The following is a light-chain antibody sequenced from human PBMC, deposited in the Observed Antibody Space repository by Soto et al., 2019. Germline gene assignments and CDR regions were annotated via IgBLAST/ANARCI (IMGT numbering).Light chain of an antibody. CDR2: KAS. Sequence: DIQMTQSPSTLSGTVGDGVTMTCRASQTISSWLAWYQQKPGKAPKLLIYKASTLRSGVPSRFSGSGSGTDFTLTISSLQPEDVATYYCQKYNSAPLTLGGGTKVDI. J-gene: IGKJ4*01. CDR3: QKYNSAPLT. V-gene: IGKV1-27*01. CDR1: QTISSW.